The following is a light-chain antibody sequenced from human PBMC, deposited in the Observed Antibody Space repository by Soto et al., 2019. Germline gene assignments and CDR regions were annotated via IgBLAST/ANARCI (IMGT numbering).Light chain of an antibody. CDR3: QQYYTDWT. V-gene: IGKV1-5*01. J-gene: IGKJ1*01. Sequence: DIQMTQSPSTLSASAGDTVTITCRASESIDNWLAWYQQKPGKAPKLLLFAASTLVGGVPSRFSGRGSGTEFALTISSLQADDFAPYYLQQYYTDWTFGQGTKVEIK. CDR2: AAS. CDR1: ESIDNW.